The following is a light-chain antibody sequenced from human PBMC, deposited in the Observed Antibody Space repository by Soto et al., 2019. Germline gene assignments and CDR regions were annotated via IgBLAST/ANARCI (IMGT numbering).Light chain of an antibody. CDR2: DVT. CDR3: NSFTTSSTDV. Sequence: QSALTQPPSVSGSPGQSVAISCTGTSSDVGSYNRVAWYQQPPGTAPKLIIYDVTNRPSGVPDRFSGSKSGNPASLTISGLQAEDEADYYCNSFTTSSTDVFGTGTKLTVL. V-gene: IGLV2-18*02. J-gene: IGLJ1*01. CDR1: SSDVGSYNR.